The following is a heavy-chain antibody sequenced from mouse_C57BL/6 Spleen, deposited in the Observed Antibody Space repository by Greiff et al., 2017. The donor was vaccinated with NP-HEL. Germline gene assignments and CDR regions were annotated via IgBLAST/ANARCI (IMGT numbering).Heavy chain of an antibody. J-gene: IGHJ3*01. CDR1: GYTFTDYY. V-gene: IGHV1-26*01. D-gene: IGHD1-3*01. CDR2: INPNNGGT. CDR3: AREGSGTLFAY. Sequence: EVQLQQSGPELVKPGASVKISCKASGYTFTDYYMNWVKQSHGKSLEWIGDINPNNGGTSYNQKFKGKATLTVDKSSSTAYMELRSLTSEDSAVYYCAREGSGTLFAYWGQGTLVTVSA.